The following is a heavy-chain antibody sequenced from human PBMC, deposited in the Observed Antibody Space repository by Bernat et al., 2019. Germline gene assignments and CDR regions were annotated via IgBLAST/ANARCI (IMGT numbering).Heavy chain of an antibody. Sequence: EVQLVESGGGLVKPGGSLRLSCAASGFTFSSYSMNWVRQAPGKGLEWVSSISSSSSYIYYADSVKGRFTISRDNAKNSLYLQMNSLRAEDTAVYYCARPSAYGDYVGENWFDPWGQGTLVTVSS. CDR3: ARPSAYGDYVGENWFDP. CDR1: GFTFSSYS. J-gene: IGHJ5*02. CDR2: ISSSSSYI. D-gene: IGHD4-17*01. V-gene: IGHV3-21*01.